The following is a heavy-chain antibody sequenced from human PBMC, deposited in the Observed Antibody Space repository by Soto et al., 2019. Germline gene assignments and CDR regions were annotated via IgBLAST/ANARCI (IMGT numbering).Heavy chain of an antibody. CDR2: ISYDGSNK. Sequence: GSLRLSCAASGFTFSSYGMHWVRQAPGKGLEWVAVISYDGSNKYYADSVKGRFTISRDNSKNTLYLQMNSLRAEDTAVYYCAKDTYSYGYGSAFDYWGQGTLVTVSS. V-gene: IGHV3-30*18. J-gene: IGHJ4*02. CDR3: AKDTYSYGYGSAFDY. D-gene: IGHD5-18*01. CDR1: GFTFSSYG.